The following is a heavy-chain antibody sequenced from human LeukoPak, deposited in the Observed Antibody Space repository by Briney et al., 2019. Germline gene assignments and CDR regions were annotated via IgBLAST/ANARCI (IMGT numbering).Heavy chain of an antibody. J-gene: IGHJ4*02. CDR2: IYTSGST. Sequence: SETLSLTCTASGGSISSYYWSWVRQPAGKGLEWIGRIYTSGSTNYNPSLKSRVTMSVDTSKNQFSLKLSSVTAADTAVYYCARDLVAAAGEYYFDYWGQGTLVTVSS. D-gene: IGHD6-13*01. CDR1: GGSISSYY. V-gene: IGHV4-4*07. CDR3: ARDLVAAAGEYYFDY.